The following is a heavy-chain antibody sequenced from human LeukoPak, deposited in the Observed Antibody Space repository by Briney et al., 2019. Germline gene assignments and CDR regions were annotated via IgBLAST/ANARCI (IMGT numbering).Heavy chain of an antibody. CDR2: ISSSSSSI. V-gene: IGHV3-21*04. CDR3: ARDGKQHLARFYFDC. J-gene: IGHJ4*02. CDR1: GFTFSTYS. D-gene: IGHD1/OR15-1a*01. Sequence: PGGSLRLSCAASGFTFSTYSMNWLRLAPGKGLEWVASISSSSSSIHYADSVKGRFTISRDNARSSLTLQMNGLRAEDTALYYCARDGKQHLARFYFDCWGQGALVTVSS.